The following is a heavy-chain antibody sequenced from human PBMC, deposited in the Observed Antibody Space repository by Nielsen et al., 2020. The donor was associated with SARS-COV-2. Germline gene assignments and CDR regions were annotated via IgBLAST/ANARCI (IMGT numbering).Heavy chain of an antibody. V-gene: IGHV1-69*13. Sequence: SVKVSCKASGYTFTNYPISWVRQAPGQGLEWMGGIIPIFGTTNYAQKLQGRVTITADESTSTAYMELTSLTSEDTAVYYCARRAGTYSPFDYWGQGTLVTVSS. D-gene: IGHD3-10*01. CDR2: IIPIFGTT. CDR1: GYTFTNYP. J-gene: IGHJ4*02. CDR3: ARRAGTYSPFDY.